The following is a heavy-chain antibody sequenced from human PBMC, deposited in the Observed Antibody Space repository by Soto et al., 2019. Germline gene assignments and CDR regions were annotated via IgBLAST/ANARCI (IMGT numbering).Heavy chain of an antibody. CDR1: GVSISSSSYY. CDR3: ARVWGGAFDI. CDR2: IYYSGST. Sequence: PSETLSLTCTVSGVSISSSSYYWVWIRQPPGKGLEWIGSIYYSGSTNYNPSLKSRVTISVDTSKNQFSLKLSSVTAADTAVYYCARVWGGAFDIWGQGTMVTVSS. D-gene: IGHD3-10*01. J-gene: IGHJ3*02. V-gene: IGHV4-39*07.